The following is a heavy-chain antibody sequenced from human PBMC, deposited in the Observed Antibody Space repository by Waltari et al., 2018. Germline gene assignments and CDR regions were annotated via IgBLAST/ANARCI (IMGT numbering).Heavy chain of an antibody. Sequence: QVQLVQSGAEVKKPGASVKVSCKASGYSFTSYGLSWVRQAPGQGLEWMGWISGYNGGTQYAQKLQDRVTMTTYTSTTTAYMGLRSLRSDDTAVYYCARRGFCTNGVCNLDYWGQGTLVTVSS. V-gene: IGHV1-18*01. CDR2: ISGYNGGT. CDR3: ARRGFCTNGVCNLDY. CDR1: GYSFTSYG. J-gene: IGHJ4*02. D-gene: IGHD2-8*01.